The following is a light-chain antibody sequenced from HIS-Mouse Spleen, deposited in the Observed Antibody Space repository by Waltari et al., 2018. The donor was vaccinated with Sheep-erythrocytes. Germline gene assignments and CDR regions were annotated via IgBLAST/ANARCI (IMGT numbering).Light chain of an antibody. CDR2: DVS. CDR1: SIDVGVYNY. CDR3: CSYAGSYNHV. J-gene: IGLJ1*01. V-gene: IGLV2-11*01. Sequence: QSALTQPASVSGSPGQSITISCTGPSIDVGVYNYVSWYQQHPGKAPKLMIYDVSKRPSGVPDRFSGSKSGNTASLTISGLQAEDEADYYCCSYAGSYNHVFATGTKVTVL.